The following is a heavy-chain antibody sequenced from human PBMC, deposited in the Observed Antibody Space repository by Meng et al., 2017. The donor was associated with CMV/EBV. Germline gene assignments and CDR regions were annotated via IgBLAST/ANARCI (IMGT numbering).Heavy chain of an antibody. CDR1: GGTFSSYA. V-gene: IGHV1-69*12. D-gene: IGHD2-21*02. CDR3: AREGYCGGDCFNDY. Sequence: QGLLVRSGAEVKKPGSSVKVSCKASGGTFSSYAISWGRQAPGQGLEWMGGIIPIFGTANYAQKFQGRVTITADESTSTAYMELSSLRSEDTAVYYCAREGYCGGDCFNDYWGQGTLVTVSS. CDR2: IIPIFGTA. J-gene: IGHJ4*02.